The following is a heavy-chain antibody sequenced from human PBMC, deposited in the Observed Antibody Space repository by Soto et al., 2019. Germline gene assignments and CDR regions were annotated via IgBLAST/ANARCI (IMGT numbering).Heavy chain of an antibody. Sequence: SETLSLTCTVSGGSISSYYWSWIRQPPGKGLEWIGYIYYGGSTNYNPSLKSRVTISVDTSKNQFSLKLSSVTAADTAVYYCARAEGGYSGYDLGTIYYYYGMDVWGQGTTVTVSS. CDR2: IYYGGST. J-gene: IGHJ6*02. CDR3: ARAEGGYSGYDLGTIYYYYGMDV. CDR1: GGSISSYY. D-gene: IGHD5-12*01. V-gene: IGHV4-59*01.